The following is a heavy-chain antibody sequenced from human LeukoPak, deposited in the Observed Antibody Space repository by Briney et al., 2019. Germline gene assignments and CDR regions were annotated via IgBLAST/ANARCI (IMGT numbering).Heavy chain of an antibody. D-gene: IGHD2-15*01. CDR1: GGTFSSYA. V-gene: IGHV1-69*13. J-gene: IGHJ4*02. CDR2: IIPIFGTA. Sequence: SVKVSCKASGGTFSSYAISWVRQAPGQGLEWMGGIIPIFGTANYAQKFQGRVTITADESTSTAYMELSSPRSEDTAVYYCASAGQGGLDCSGGSCYSEFDYWGQGTLVTVSS. CDR3: ASAGQGGLDCSGGSCYSEFDY.